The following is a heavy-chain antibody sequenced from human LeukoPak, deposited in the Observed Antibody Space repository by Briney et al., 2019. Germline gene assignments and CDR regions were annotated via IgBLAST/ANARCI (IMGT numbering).Heavy chain of an antibody. D-gene: IGHD3-10*01. CDR3: ARDVRVARGY. V-gene: IGHV4-34*01. Sequence: PSETLSLTCTVSGGSISSYYWSWIRQPPGKGLEWIGEINHSGSTNYNPSLKSRVTISVDTSKNQFSLKLSSVTAADTAVYYCARDVRVARGYWGQGTLVTVSS. CDR2: INHSGST. CDR1: GGSISSYY. J-gene: IGHJ4*02.